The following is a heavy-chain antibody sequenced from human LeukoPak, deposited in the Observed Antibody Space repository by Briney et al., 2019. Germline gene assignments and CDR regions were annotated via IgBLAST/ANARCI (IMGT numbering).Heavy chain of an antibody. Sequence: PGGSLRLSCAASGFTFSSYWMSWVRQAPGKGLEWMASIKQDASETRYVDSVKGRFTILRDNTETSLFLHMNSLRAEDTAVYYCARYGLGDTFDIWGHGTVVIVSS. CDR1: GFTFSSYW. CDR3: ARYGLGDTFDI. J-gene: IGHJ3*02. V-gene: IGHV3-7*01. D-gene: IGHD4-17*01. CDR2: IKQDASET.